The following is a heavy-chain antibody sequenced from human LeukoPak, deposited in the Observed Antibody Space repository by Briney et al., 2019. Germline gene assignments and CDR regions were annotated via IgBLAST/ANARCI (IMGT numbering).Heavy chain of an antibody. CDR2: ISSSGSDK. CDR3: ARRTSGAFAI. CDR1: GFPFSDHE. Sequence: GGSLRLSCAASGFPFSDHEMNCVRQAPGKGLEWVAYISSSGSDKYYPDSVKGRFTISRDNAKNSLYLQMNSLRAEDTAVYYCARRTSGAFAIWGQGTKVTVSS. J-gene: IGHJ3*02. V-gene: IGHV3-48*03.